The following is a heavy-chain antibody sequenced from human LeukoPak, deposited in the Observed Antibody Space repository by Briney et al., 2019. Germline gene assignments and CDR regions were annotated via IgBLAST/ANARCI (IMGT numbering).Heavy chain of an antibody. CDR1: GYTFTSYG. V-gene: IGHV1-18*01. CDR2: ISAYNGNT. D-gene: IGHD5-18*01. J-gene: IGHJ4*02. Sequence: ASVKVSCKASGYTFTSYGISWVRQAPGQGLEWMGWISAYNGNTNYAQKLQGRVTMTTDTSTSTAYMELRSLRSDDTAVYYCAKEAKLTAMVAGWDYWGQGTLVTVSS. CDR3: AKEAKLTAMVAGWDY.